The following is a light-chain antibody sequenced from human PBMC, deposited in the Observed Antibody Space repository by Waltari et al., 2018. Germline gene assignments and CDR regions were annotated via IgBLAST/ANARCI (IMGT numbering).Light chain of an antibody. Sequence: QSTLTQPRSVPGCPGQSVTIACTGTSSDVGSYNYVPRYPQHPGKAPQLMMYDVSERPSGVPDRFSGSKSASSASLTISGLQAEDDADYYCCSYAGSYTNYVFGTGTKVTVL. J-gene: IGLJ1*01. CDR2: DVS. CDR3: CSYAGSYTNYV. CDR1: SSDVGSYNY. V-gene: IGLV2-11*01.